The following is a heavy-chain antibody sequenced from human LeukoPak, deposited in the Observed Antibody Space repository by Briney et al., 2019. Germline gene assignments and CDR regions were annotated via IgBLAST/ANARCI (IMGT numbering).Heavy chain of an antibody. J-gene: IGHJ6*02. V-gene: IGHV3-23*01. D-gene: IGHD1-26*01. CDR1: GFTFSSNA. CDR2: TSGSGGST. CDR3: AKDPWVGAPASYYYYGMDV. Sequence: GGSRRLSCAASGFTFSSNAMSWVPQAPGKGREWGSATSGSGGSTYYADSVKGRFTISRDNSTTTLYLKMNSLRAEDTAVYYCAKDPWVGAPASYYYYGMDVWGQGTTVTVSS.